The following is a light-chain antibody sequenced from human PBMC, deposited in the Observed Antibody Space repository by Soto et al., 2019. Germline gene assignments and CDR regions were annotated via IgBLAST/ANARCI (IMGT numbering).Light chain of an antibody. CDR2: STN. CDR3: VLYMGRGISV. CDR1: SGSVSTSYY. V-gene: IGLV8-61*01. J-gene: IGLJ3*02. Sequence: QAVVTQEPSFSVSPGGTVTLTYGLSSGSVSTSYYPSWYQQTPGQAPRTLIYSTNTRSSGVPDRFSGSILGNKAALTITGAQADDESDYYCVLYMGRGISVFGGGTKLTVL.